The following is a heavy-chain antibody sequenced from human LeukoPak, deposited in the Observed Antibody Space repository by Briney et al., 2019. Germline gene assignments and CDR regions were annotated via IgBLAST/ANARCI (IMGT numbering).Heavy chain of an antibody. D-gene: IGHD6-19*01. V-gene: IGHV1-8*01. Sequence: ASVKVSRKASGYTFISDDINWVRQATGQGLESMGWMNPNSGNTGYAQKFQGRVTMTRNTSISTAYMELSSLRSEDTAVYQCARGRRLEYYYGMDVWGQGTTVTVSS. J-gene: IGHJ6*02. CDR1: GYTFISDD. CDR2: MNPNSGNT. CDR3: ARGRRLEYYYGMDV.